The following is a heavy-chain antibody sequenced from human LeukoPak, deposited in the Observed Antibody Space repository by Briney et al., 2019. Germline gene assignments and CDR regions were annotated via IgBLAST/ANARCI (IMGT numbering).Heavy chain of an antibody. CDR2: IKTSIDGGTT. V-gene: IGHV3-15*01. J-gene: IGHJ4*02. CDR3: VPHRPWRGVF. Sequence: GGSLSLTCAASGFAFSTAWRTWVRQAPGKGLEWVGQIKTSIDGGTTDYAAPVKGRFIISRDDSKNRLFLEMNSLKTEDTAVYYCVPHRPWRGVFWGRRTHVTVSS. CDR1: GFAFSTAW. D-gene: IGHD3-10*01.